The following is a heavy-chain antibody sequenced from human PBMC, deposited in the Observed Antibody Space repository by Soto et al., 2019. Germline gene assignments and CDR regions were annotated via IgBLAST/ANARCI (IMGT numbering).Heavy chain of an antibody. J-gene: IGHJ6*02. CDR2: ISVSGAGT. V-gene: IGHV3-23*01. D-gene: IGHD3-3*01. CDR1: GFTFSTSA. CDR3: AKGPTVFGAVISFDYYYGMYV. Sequence: PGGSLRLSCTASGFTFSTSAMSWVRQAPGRGLEGVSGISVSGAGTYYADSVKGRFTISRDNSKNTLYLQMSGLRAEDAAVYYCAKGPTVFGAVISFDYYYGMYVWGQGTPVTV.